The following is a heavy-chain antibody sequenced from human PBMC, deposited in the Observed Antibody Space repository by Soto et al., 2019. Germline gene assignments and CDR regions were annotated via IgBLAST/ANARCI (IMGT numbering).Heavy chain of an antibody. J-gene: IGHJ4*02. CDR1: GFTFGSYG. D-gene: IGHD3-10*01. CDR3: ARDLSYGSGSD. CDR2: IWSDGSKQ. Sequence: QVQLVESGGGVVQPGTSLRLSCAASGFTFGSYGFHWVRQAPGKGLEWVADIWSDGSKQYYADPVKGRFTISRDDSKNTLYLQMNSLTADDTAVYYCARDLSYGSGSDWGQGTLVTVSS. V-gene: IGHV3-33*01.